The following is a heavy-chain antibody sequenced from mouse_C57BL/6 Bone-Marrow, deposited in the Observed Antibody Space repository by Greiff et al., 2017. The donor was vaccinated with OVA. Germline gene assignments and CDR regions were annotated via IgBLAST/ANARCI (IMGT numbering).Heavy chain of an antibody. CDR1: GFSLTSYG. D-gene: IGHD1-1*02. J-gene: IGHJ4*01. V-gene: IGHV2-2*01. CDR3: ARIGSYDAMDY. Sequence: QVQLQQSGPGLVQPSQSLSITCTASGFSLTSYGVHWVRQSPGKGLEWLGVIWSGGSTYYNAAFISSVSISKDKSKSQVFLKMNSLQADDTAVYYCARIGSYDAMDYWGQGTSVTVSS. CDR2: IWSGGST.